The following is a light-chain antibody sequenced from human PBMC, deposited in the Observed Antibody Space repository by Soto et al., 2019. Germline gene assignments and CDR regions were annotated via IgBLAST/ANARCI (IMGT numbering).Light chain of an antibody. V-gene: IGLV2-14*03. Sequence: HSALTQPASVSGSPGQSSTISCTGTSSDVGGYNYVSWYQQHPGKAPKLMIYDVSNRPSGVSDRFSGSKSGNTAALTISGLLAEDEADYYCCSYTSSSTYVFGTGTKLTVL. CDR1: SSDVGGYNY. CDR2: DVS. CDR3: CSYTSSSTYV. J-gene: IGLJ1*01.